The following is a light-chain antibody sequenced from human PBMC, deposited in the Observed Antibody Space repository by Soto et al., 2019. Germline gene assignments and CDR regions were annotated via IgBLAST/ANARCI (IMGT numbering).Light chain of an antibody. Sequence: DIVLTQSPGTLSLSPGERATLSCRASQSVSSSYLAWYQQKPGQAPRLLIYGASSRATGIPDRFSGSGSGTDFTLTISRLEPEDFAVYYCQQYGSSPLTFGGWTKVEIK. J-gene: IGKJ4*01. CDR2: GAS. V-gene: IGKV3-20*01. CDR1: QSVSSSY. CDR3: QQYGSSPLT.